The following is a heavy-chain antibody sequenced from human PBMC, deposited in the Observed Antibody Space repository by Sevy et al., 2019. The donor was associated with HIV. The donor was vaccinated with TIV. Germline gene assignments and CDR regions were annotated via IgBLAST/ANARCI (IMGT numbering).Heavy chain of an antibody. V-gene: IGHV4-39*01. CDR1: GGSISSSSYY. CDR2: IYYSGST. Sequence: SEILSLTCTVSGGSISSSSYYWGWIRQPPGKGLEWIGSIYYSGSTYYNPSLKSRVTISVDTSKNQFSLKLSSVTAADTAVYYWTIHVAGHKWELRGRYFDYWGQGTLVTVSS. J-gene: IGHJ4*02. CDR3: TIHVAGHKWELRGRYFDY. D-gene: IGHD1-26*01.